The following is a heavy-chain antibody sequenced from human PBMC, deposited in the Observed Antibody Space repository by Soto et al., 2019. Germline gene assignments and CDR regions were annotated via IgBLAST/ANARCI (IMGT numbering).Heavy chain of an antibody. D-gene: IGHD5-12*01. CDR1: GYTFTGYY. V-gene: IGHV1-2*04. CDR3: ARAPVYSGYDLRT. CDR2: INPNSGGI. Sequence: GASVKVSCKASGYTFTGYYMHWVRQAPGQGLEWMGWINPNSGGINYAQKFQGWVTMTRDTSISTAYMELSRLRSDDTAVYYCARAPVYSGYDLRTWGQGVLVTVSS. J-gene: IGHJ5*02.